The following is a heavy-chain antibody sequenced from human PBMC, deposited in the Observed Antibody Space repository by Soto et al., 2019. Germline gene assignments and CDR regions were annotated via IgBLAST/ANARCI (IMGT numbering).Heavy chain of an antibody. CDR1: GGSISSGGYY. Sequence: QVQLQESGPGQVKPSQTLSLTCTVSGGSISSGGYYWSWIRQHPGKGLEWIGCIYYSGSTYYNPSLKSRVTISVDTSKNQFSLKLNSVTAADTAVYYCARDKRFYYDSSGSMDVWGQGTTVTVSS. J-gene: IGHJ6*02. CDR3: ARDKRFYYDSSGSMDV. D-gene: IGHD3-22*01. V-gene: IGHV4-31*03. CDR2: IYYSGST.